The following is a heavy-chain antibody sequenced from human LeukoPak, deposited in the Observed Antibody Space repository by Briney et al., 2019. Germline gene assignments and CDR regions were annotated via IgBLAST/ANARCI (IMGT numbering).Heavy chain of an antibody. Sequence: GGSLRLSCTTSGFTFTTYWMSWVRQAPGKGLEWVSSLSSDWRYIYYADSVKGRFTISRDNAKNSLYLQMNSLRVEDTAVYFCAREDDPKPKYDYWGQGTLVTVSS. CDR3: AREDDPKPKYDY. CDR1: GFTFTTYW. J-gene: IGHJ4*02. D-gene: IGHD1-1*01. CDR2: LSSDWRYI. V-gene: IGHV3-21*01.